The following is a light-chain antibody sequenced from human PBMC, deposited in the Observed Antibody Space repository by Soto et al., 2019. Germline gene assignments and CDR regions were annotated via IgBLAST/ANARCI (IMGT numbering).Light chain of an antibody. Sequence: QSALTQPASVSGSPGQSITISCTGTSSDVGSYDLVSWYQHHPGKAPKLMIYEVSKRPSGVSNRFSGSKSDNTSSLTISGLQAEDEADYYCCSFAGSSTYVFGTVTKLTVL. CDR3: CSFAGSSTYV. V-gene: IGLV2-23*02. CDR1: SSDVGSYDL. CDR2: EVS. J-gene: IGLJ1*01.